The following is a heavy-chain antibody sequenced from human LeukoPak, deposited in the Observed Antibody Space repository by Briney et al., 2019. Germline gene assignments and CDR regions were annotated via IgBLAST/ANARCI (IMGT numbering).Heavy chain of an antibody. Sequence: SETLSLTCTVSGGSISRSRDYWGWIRQPPGKGLEWIGSIYTSGSTNYNPSLKSRVTMSVDTSKNQFSLKLSSVTAADTAVYYCARDSSTFGENLYFDYWGQGALVIVSS. V-gene: IGHV4-39*07. CDR2: IYTSGST. J-gene: IGHJ4*02. CDR3: ARDSSTFGENLYFDY. D-gene: IGHD3-10*01. CDR1: GGSISRSRDY.